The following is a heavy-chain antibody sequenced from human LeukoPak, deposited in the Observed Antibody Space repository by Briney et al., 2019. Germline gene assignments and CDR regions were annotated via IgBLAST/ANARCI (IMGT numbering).Heavy chain of an antibody. CDR1: GFPFSSYA. CDR2: INSDGSST. CDR3: ARSTSHYYYYYMDV. Sequence: GGSLRLSCAASGFPFSSYAMSWVRQPPGKGLVWVSRINSDGSSTTYADSVMGRFTISRDNATNTLFLQMNSLRADDTAVYYCARSTSHYYYYYMDVWGKGTTVTISS. V-gene: IGHV3-74*01. J-gene: IGHJ6*03.